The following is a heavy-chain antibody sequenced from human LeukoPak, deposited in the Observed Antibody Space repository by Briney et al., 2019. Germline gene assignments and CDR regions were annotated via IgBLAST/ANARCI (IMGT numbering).Heavy chain of an antibody. J-gene: IGHJ4*02. V-gene: IGHV3-23*01. CDR1: GFTFSSYA. Sequence: GGSLRLSCAASGFTFSSYAMSWVRQAPGKGLEWVSAISGSGGSTYYADSVKGRFTISRDNSKNTLYLQMNSLRAEDTAVYYCAKAPQFLYYDIFTGYCYFDYWGQGTLVTVSS. CDR2: ISGSGGST. D-gene: IGHD3-9*01. CDR3: AKAPQFLYYDIFTGYCYFDY.